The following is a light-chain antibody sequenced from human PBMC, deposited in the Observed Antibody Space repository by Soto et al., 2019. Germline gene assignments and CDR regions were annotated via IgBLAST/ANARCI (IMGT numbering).Light chain of an antibody. Sequence: QSVLTQPPSVSGAPGQSVTISCTGSSSNIGPGYDVHWYQHLPGTAPKLLIYSNTNRPSGVPDRFSGSRSGTSASLAITGLQDEDEADYYFQSYDSSLSGSVFGNGNKVTV. CDR1: SSNIGPGYD. CDR2: SNT. CDR3: QSYDSSLSGSV. J-gene: IGLJ1*01. V-gene: IGLV1-40*01.